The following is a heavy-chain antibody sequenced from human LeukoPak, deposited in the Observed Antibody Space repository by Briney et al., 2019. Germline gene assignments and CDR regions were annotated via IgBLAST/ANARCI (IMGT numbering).Heavy chain of an antibody. V-gene: IGHV4-34*01. J-gene: IGHJ1*01. CDR1: GGSFSGYY. CDR3: ARRSSWTNYEYFQH. Sequence: PSETLSHTCAVYGGSFSGYYWSWIRQPPGKGLEWIGEINHSGSTNYNPSLKSRVTISVDTSKNQFSLKLSSVTAADTAVYYCARRSSWTNYEYFQHWGQGTLVTVSS. CDR2: INHSGST. D-gene: IGHD6-13*01.